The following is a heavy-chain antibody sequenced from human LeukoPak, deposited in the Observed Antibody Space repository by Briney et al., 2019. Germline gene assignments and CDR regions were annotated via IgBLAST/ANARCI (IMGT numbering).Heavy chain of an antibody. CDR3: ARAARPSYDFWSGYSYYYYMDV. CDR2: MNPNSGNT. Sequence: ASVKVSCKASGFTFTSHDINWVRQATGQRLEWMGWMNPNSGNTGYAQKFKGRVTMTRNTSISTAYMELSSLRSEDTAVYYCARAARPSYDFWSGYSYYYYMDVWGKGTTVTVSS. CDR1: GFTFTSHD. D-gene: IGHD3-3*01. V-gene: IGHV1-8*01. J-gene: IGHJ6*03.